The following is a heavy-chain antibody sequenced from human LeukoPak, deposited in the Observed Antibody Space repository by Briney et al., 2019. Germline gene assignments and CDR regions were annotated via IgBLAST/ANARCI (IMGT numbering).Heavy chain of an antibody. J-gene: IGHJ4*02. CDR3: ATTLGSGWKFDY. CDR2: ISYDGSNK. V-gene: IGHV3-30*03. D-gene: IGHD6-19*01. CDR1: GFIFSNYG. Sequence: GRSLRLSCAASGFIFSNYGIHWVRQAPGKGLEWVAVISYDGSNKYADSVKGRFTISRDNSKNTLFLRMNSLRPDDTAVYYCATTLGSGWKFDYWGQGTLVTVSS.